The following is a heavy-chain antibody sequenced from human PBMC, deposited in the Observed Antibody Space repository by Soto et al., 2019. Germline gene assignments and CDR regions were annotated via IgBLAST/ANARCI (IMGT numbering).Heavy chain of an antibody. CDR1: GDSVSSNSAA. CDR3: ARDRESSGSISNWFDP. Sequence: PSQTLSLTCAISGDSVSSNSAAWNWIRQSPTRGLELLGRTYYRSKWYNDYAVSVKSRITINPDTSKNQFSLQLNSVTPEDTAVYYCARDRESSGSISNWFDPWGQGALVTVSS. CDR2: TYYRSKWYN. D-gene: IGHD6-19*01. J-gene: IGHJ5*02. V-gene: IGHV6-1*01.